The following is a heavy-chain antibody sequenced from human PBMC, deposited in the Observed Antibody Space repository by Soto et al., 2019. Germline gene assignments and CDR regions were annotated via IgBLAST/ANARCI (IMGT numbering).Heavy chain of an antibody. CDR1: GGSISSSTYY. Sequence: QLQLQESGPGLVKPSETLSLSCTVSGGSISSSTYYWGWIRQPPGKGLEWIGSIYYSGSTYSNPSLKSRVTISVATSKNQFSLQLSSVTAADTAVYYCARLRIEGTTYDALDIWGQGTMVTVSS. CDR3: ARLRIEGTTYDALDI. J-gene: IGHJ3*02. D-gene: IGHD1-26*01. V-gene: IGHV4-39*01. CDR2: IYYSGST.